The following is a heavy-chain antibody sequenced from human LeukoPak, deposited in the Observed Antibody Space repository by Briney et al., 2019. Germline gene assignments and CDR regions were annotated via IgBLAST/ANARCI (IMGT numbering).Heavy chain of an antibody. J-gene: IGHJ4*02. D-gene: IGHD6-19*01. CDR3: AKSRGVAGFDY. CDR2: ITGSGGTT. Sequence: GGSLRLSCAGSGFSFSIYGMNWVRQAPGKGLEWVSGITGSGGTTYYADSVKGRATISRDNSKNTLYLQMNSLRAEDTAIYYCAKSRGVAGFDYWGQGTLVTVSS. V-gene: IGHV3-23*01. CDR1: GFSFSIYG.